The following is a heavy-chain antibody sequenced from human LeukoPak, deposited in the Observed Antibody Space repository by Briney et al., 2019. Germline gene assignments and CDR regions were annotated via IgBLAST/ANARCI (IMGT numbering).Heavy chain of an antibody. CDR3: ARAPYSDSWYGYFDY. D-gene: IGHD6-13*01. Sequence: SETLSLTCTVSGGSINNYYWSWIRQPPGKGLEWIGYIYYSGSTNYNPSLKSRVTISVDTSKNQFSLKLSSVTAADTAVYYCARAPYSDSWYGYFDYWGQGTLVTVSS. J-gene: IGHJ4*02. CDR1: GGSINNYY. CDR2: IYYSGST. V-gene: IGHV4-59*08.